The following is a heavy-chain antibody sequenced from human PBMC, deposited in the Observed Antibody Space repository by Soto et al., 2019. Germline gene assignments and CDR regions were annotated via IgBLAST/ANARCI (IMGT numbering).Heavy chain of an antibody. CDR2: IYHRGST. Sequence: QVQLQESGPGLVKPSGTLSLTCAVSGGSISSSNWWSWVRQPPGKGLEWIGEIYHRGSTNYNPSLKSRVTISVEKSKNQFSLTLSSVTAADTAVYYCARGGPGWSFDYWGQGTLVTVSS. CDR1: GGSISSSNW. J-gene: IGHJ4*02. CDR3: ARGGPGWSFDY. V-gene: IGHV4-4*02. D-gene: IGHD6-19*01.